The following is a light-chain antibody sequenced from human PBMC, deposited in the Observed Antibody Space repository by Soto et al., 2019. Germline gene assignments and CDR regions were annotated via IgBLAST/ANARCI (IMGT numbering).Light chain of an antibody. J-gene: IGKJ1*01. V-gene: IGKV1-5*01. Sequence: DIQMTRSLSTLFPSEGERATIPCRASKNFISWLAWFQQKPGKAPTLLIYNASSLKSGVPSRFSGSGSGTEFTLTITSLQPDDFAAYYCQQYHTYWTFGQGTKVEIK. CDR1: KNFISW. CDR3: QQYHTYWT. CDR2: NAS.